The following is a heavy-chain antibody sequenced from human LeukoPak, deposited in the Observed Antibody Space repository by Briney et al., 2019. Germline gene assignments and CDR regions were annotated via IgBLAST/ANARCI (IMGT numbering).Heavy chain of an antibody. Sequence: ASVKVSCKASGYTFTSYYMHWVRQAPGQGLEWMGIINPSGGSSSHAQKFQGRVTMTRDTSTSTVYMELSSLRSEDTAVYYCARALYGGNNIDYWGQGTLVTVSS. CDR1: GYTFTSYY. J-gene: IGHJ4*02. CDR2: INPSGGSS. D-gene: IGHD4-23*01. CDR3: ARALYGGNNIDY. V-gene: IGHV1-46*03.